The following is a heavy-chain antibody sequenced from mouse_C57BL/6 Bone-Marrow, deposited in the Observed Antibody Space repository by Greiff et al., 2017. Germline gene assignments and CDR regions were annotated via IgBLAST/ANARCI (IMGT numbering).Heavy chain of an antibody. CDR1: GFSFNNTY. V-gene: IGHV14-3*01. CDR2: IYPGNGNS. D-gene: IGHD1-1*02. J-gene: IGHJ2*01. Sequence: EVQVVESGAELVRPGASVKISCKASGFSFNNTYMHWVKQRPGQGLGWIGKIYPGNGNSRYAPKFKGKATVTVDNSSNTAYLQLSSLTSEDTAIYYCARALWGYFDYWGQGTTLTVSS. CDR3: ARALWGYFDY.